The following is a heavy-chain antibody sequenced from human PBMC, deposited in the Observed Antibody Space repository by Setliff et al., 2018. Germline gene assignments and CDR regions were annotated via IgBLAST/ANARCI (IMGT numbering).Heavy chain of an antibody. J-gene: IGHJ4*02. Sequence: ASVKVSCKASGYTFTSYDINWVRQAPGQGLEWMGWINPNSGGTNYAQKFQGWVTMTRDTSISTAYMELSRLRSYDTAVYYCARGRDFWSGYLVYWGQGTLVTVSS. CDR2: INPNSGGT. D-gene: IGHD3-3*01. CDR3: ARGRDFWSGYLVY. V-gene: IGHV1-2*04. CDR1: GYTFTSYD.